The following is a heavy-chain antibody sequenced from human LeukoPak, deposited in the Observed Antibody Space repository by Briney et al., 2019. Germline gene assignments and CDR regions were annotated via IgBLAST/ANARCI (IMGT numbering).Heavy chain of an antibody. V-gene: IGHV3-9*01. D-gene: IGHD4-17*01. J-gene: IGHJ4*02. CDR1: GFTFHDYA. CDR3: AKALGSTVTTRTYFDY. Sequence: PGGSLRLSCAASGFTFHDYAMHWARQAPGKGLEWVSGLSWNGGNIGYAESVRGRFTISRDNAGNSLYLQMNSLRPEDTALYYCAKALGSTVTTRTYFDYWGQGTLVTVSS. CDR2: LSWNGGNI.